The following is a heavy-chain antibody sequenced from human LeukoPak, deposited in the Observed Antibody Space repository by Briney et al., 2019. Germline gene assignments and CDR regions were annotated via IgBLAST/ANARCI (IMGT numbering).Heavy chain of an antibody. CDR3: ARGNWFDR. V-gene: IGHV4-34*01. CDR1: GGSFSGNY. CDR2: ITHMGST. Sequence: SETLSLTCAVYGGSFSGNYWSWIRQPPGKGLEGIGEITHMGSTNYNPSLKSRVTISQDTSKNQFSLRLSSVTAADTAVYYCARGNWFDRWGQGTLVTVSS. J-gene: IGHJ5*02.